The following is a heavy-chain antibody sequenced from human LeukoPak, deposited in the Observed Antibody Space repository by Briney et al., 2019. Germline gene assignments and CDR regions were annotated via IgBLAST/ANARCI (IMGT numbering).Heavy chain of an antibody. V-gene: IGHV4-4*07. D-gene: IGHD6-19*01. Sequence: QASETLSLTCTVSGGSISSYYWSWIRQPAGKGLEWIGRIYTSGSTNYNPSLKSRVTISIDTSKKQFSLELSSVTAADTAIYFCARRKRGSGGPFDYWGQGTLVTVSS. CDR2: IYTSGST. CDR1: GGSISSYY. CDR3: ARRKRGSGGPFDY. J-gene: IGHJ4*02.